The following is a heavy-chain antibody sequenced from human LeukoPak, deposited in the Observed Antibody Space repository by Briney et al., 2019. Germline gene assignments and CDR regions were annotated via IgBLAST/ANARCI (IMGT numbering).Heavy chain of an antibody. V-gene: IGHV4-61*02. D-gene: IGHD3-3*01. CDR3: ARVDYDLWSGYSRAIDY. CDR2: IYSPGT. J-gene: IGHJ4*02. CDR1: AGSINSGDYY. Sequence: PSQTLSLTCTVSAGSINSGDYYWSWIRQPAGKGLEWIGRIYSPGTNYNYNPSLKSRVTISVDTSRNQFSLKLTSVTAADTAVYYCARVDYDLWSGYSRAIDYWGQGTLVTVSS.